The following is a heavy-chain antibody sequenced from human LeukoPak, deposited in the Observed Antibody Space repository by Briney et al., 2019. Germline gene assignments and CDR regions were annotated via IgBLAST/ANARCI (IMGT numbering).Heavy chain of an antibody. Sequence: GGSLRLSCAASGFTFSSYAMHWVRQAPGKGLEWVAVISYDGSNKYYADSVKGRFTISRDNSKNTLYLQMNSLRAEDTAVYYCARDGSPNYYDSSGYYYWGQGTPVTVSS. J-gene: IGHJ4*02. D-gene: IGHD3-22*01. V-gene: IGHV3-30-3*01. CDR3: ARDGSPNYYDSSGYYY. CDR2: ISYDGSNK. CDR1: GFTFSSYA.